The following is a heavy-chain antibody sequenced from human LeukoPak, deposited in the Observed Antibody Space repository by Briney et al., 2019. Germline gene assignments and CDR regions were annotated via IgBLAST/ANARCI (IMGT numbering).Heavy chain of an antibody. V-gene: IGHV3-23*01. CDR2: ISGSGGST. Sequence: GGSLRLSCAASGFTFSSYAMSWVRQAPGKGLEWVSAISGSGGSTYYADSVKGRSTISRDNSKNTLFLQMNSLRAEDTAVYYCAKDRTYYYDSGGYYSDYWGQGTLVTVSS. CDR1: GFTFSSYA. J-gene: IGHJ4*02. D-gene: IGHD3-22*01. CDR3: AKDRTYYYDSGGYYSDY.